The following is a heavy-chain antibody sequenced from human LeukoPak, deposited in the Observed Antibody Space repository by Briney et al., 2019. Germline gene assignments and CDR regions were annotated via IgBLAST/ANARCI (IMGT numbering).Heavy chain of an antibody. J-gene: IGHJ6*03. Sequence: SETLSLTCTVSGGSISSSSYYWGWIRQPPGKGLEWIGSIYYSGSTYYNPSLKSRVTISVDTSKNQFSLKLSSVAAADTAVYYCVAFGGVIVTPYYYCYMDVWGKGTTVTVSS. CDR2: IYYSGST. CDR3: VAFGGVIVTPYYYCYMDV. V-gene: IGHV4-39*01. CDR1: GGSISSSSYY. D-gene: IGHD3-16*02.